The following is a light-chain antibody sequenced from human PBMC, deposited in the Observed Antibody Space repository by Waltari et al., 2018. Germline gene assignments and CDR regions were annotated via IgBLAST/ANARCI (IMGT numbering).Light chain of an antibody. V-gene: IGLV3-21*02. CDR3: QVWDSSSDHRV. CDR2: DDS. Sequence: SYVLTQPPSVSVAPGQTARITCGGNNIGSKSVHWYQQKPGQAPVLVVYDDSDRPSGTPERFSGSNSGTTATLTISRVEAGDEADYYCQVWDSSSDHRVFGTGTKVTVL. J-gene: IGLJ1*01. CDR1: NIGSKS.